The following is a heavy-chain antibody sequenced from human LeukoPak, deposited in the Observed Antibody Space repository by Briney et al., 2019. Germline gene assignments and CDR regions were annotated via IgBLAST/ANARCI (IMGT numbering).Heavy chain of an antibody. V-gene: IGHV3-48*01. D-gene: IGHD2-15*01. CDR3: AREGIGYYIDG. Sequence: PGGSLRLSCATSGFAFATYGMHWVRQAPGKGLEWISYINSRSTIIKVAASVKGRIIISRDNGKNSLYLELNSLRAEDTALYYCAREGIGYYIDGWGKGATVIVSS. J-gene: IGHJ6*03. CDR1: GFAFATYG. CDR2: INSRSTII.